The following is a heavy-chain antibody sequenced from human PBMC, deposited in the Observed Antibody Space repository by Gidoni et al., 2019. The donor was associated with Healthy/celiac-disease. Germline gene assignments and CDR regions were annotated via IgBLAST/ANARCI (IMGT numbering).Heavy chain of an antibody. Sequence: QVQLQESGPGLVKPSQTLSLTCTVSGCSISSGSYYWSWIRQPAGKGLEWIGRIYTSGSTNYNPSLKSRVTISVDTSKNQFSLKLSSVTAADTAVYYCARDEPYSGLGYWGQGTLVTVSS. D-gene: IGHD5-12*01. CDR2: IYTSGST. CDR3: ARDEPYSGLGY. J-gene: IGHJ4*02. CDR1: GCSISSGSYY. V-gene: IGHV4-61*02.